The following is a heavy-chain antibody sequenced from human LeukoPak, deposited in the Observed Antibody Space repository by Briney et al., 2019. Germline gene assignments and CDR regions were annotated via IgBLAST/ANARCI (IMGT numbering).Heavy chain of an antibody. Sequence: PGGSLRLSCAASGFTFSSYAMHWVRQAPGKGLEWVAVISYDGSNKYYADSVKGRFTISRDNSKNTLYLQMNSLRAEDTAVYYCARCSSGWYGPFDYWGQGTLVTVSS. V-gene: IGHV3-30-3*01. CDR2: ISYDGSNK. CDR1: GFTFSSYA. J-gene: IGHJ4*02. CDR3: ARCSSGWYGPFDY. D-gene: IGHD6-19*01.